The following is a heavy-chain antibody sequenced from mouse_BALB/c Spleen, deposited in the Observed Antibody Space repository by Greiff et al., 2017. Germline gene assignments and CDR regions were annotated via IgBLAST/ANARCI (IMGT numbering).Heavy chain of an antibody. CDR3: ARHSSYYFDY. V-gene: IGHV5-12-1*01. CDR1: GFAFSSYD. Sequence: EVQLVESGGGLVKPGGSLKLSCAASGFAFSSYDMSWVRQTPEKRLEWVAYISSGGGSTYYPDTVKGRFTISRDNAKNTLYLQMSSLKSEDTAMYYCARHSSYYFDYWGQGTTLTVSS. J-gene: IGHJ2*01. CDR2: ISSGGGST.